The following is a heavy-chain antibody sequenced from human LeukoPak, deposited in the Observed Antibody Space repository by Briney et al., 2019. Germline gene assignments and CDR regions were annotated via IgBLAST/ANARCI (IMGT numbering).Heavy chain of an antibody. Sequence: GGSLRLSCAASGFTFSSYCMHWVRQAPGKGLEWVAFIRYDGSNKYYADSVKGRFTISRDNAKNSLYLQMNSLRAEDTAIYYCAGEGTDILTGDKMLFDYWGQGTLVTVSS. J-gene: IGHJ4*02. CDR3: AGEGTDILTGDKMLFDY. D-gene: IGHD3-9*01. V-gene: IGHV3-30*02. CDR2: IRYDGSNK. CDR1: GFTFSSYC.